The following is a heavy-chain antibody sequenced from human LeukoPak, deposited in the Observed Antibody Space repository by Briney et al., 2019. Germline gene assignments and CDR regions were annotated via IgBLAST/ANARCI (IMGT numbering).Heavy chain of an antibody. V-gene: IGHV4-59*01. CDR1: GGSISSYY. CDR3: ARVRDCSSTSCYPLDAFDI. Sequence: SETLSLTCTVSGGSISSYYWSWIRQPPGKGLEWIGYIYYSGSTNYNPSLKSRVTISVDTSKNQFSLKLSSVTAADTAVYYCARVRDCSSTSCYPLDAFDIWGQGTMVTVPS. CDR2: IYYSGST. J-gene: IGHJ3*02. D-gene: IGHD2-2*01.